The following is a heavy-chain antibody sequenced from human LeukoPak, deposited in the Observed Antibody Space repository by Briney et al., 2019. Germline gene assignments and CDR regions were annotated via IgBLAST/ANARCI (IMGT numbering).Heavy chain of an antibody. CDR3: ASFMTTPFTYYYYGMDV. CDR1: GFTFSSYW. D-gene: IGHD4-17*01. Sequence: QSGGSLRLSCAASGFTFSSYWMSWVRQAPGKGLEWVANIKPDGSDKYYVDSVKGRFTISRGNSKNTLYLQMNSLRAEDTAVYYCASFMTTPFTYYYYGMDVWGQGTTVTVSS. CDR2: IKPDGSDK. V-gene: IGHV3-7*03. J-gene: IGHJ6*02.